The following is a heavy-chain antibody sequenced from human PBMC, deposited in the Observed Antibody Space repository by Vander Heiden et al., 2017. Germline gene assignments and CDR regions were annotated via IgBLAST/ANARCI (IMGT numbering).Heavy chain of an antibody. D-gene: IGHD6-13*01. CDR1: GGSFSGYY. CDR2: INHSGST. J-gene: IGHJ1*01. Sequence: QVQLQQWGAGLLKPSETLSPTCAVYGGSFSGYYWSWIRQPPGKGLEWIGEINHSGSTNYNPSLKSRVTISVDTSKNQFSLKLSSVTAADTAVYYCARGSRFIAAAGPGYFQHWGQGTLVTVSS. CDR3: ARGSRFIAAAGPGYFQH. V-gene: IGHV4-34*01.